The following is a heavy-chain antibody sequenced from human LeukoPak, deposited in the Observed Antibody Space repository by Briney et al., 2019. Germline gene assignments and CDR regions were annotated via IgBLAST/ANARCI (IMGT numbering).Heavy chain of an antibody. CDR1: GGTFTNYY. J-gene: IGHJ4*02. V-gene: IGHV1-46*01. Sequence: GASVKVSCKASGGTFTNYYMHWVRQAPGQGLEWMGLINPTGTGTNYAQKFRGRVTLTRDTSTTTVYMELSSLRSEDTAVYYCAREESGGYFDYWGQGTPVTVSS. CDR2: INPTGTGT. D-gene: IGHD2-8*02. CDR3: AREESGGYFDY.